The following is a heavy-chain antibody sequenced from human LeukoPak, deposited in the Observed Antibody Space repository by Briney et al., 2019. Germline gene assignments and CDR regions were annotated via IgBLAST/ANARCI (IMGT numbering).Heavy chain of an antibody. D-gene: IGHD3-10*01. V-gene: IGHV3-23*01. Sequence: GGSLRLSCAASGFTFSSYAMSWVRRAPGKGLEWVSAISGSGGSTYYADSVKGRFTISRDNSKNTLYLQMNSLRAEDTAVYYCAKTTMVRGVPGYWGQGTLVTVSS. CDR2: ISGSGGST. J-gene: IGHJ4*02. CDR1: GFTFSSYA. CDR3: AKTTMVRGVPGY.